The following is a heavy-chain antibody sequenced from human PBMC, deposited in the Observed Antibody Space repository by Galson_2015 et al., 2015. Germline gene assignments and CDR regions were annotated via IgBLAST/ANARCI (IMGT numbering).Heavy chain of an antibody. CDR2: INGNNGNP. V-gene: IGHV7-4-1*02. J-gene: IGHJ4*02. D-gene: IGHD6-19*01. CDR1: GYILNGYS. Sequence: SVKVSCKASGYILNGYSLNWVRQAPGQGLEWMGWINGNNGNPTYAQGFTGRFVFSLDTSVSTAYLQITSLKPEDTAVYSCARTSSSGWYTDYWGQGTPVTVSS. CDR3: ARTSSSGWYTDY.